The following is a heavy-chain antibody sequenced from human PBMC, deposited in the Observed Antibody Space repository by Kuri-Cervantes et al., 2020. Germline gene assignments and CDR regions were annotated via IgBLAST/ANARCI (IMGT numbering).Heavy chain of an antibody. Sequence: GESLKISCAASGFTFSSYWMHWVRQAPGKGLVWVSRIKGDGSDIVYADSVRGRFTISRDNAQNSLYLQMNSLRAEDTAVYYCARWDYAGYWGQGTLVTVSS. CDR2: IKGDGSDI. V-gene: IGHV3-74*01. CDR3: ARWDYAGY. D-gene: IGHD4-17*01. CDR1: GFTFSSYW. J-gene: IGHJ4*02.